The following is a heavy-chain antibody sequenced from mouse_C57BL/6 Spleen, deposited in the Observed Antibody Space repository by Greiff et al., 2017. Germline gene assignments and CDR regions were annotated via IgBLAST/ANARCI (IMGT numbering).Heavy chain of an antibody. D-gene: IGHD1-1*01. Sequence: EVQLQQSGPELVKPGASVKISCKASGYTFTDYYMNWVKQSHGKSLEWIGDINPNNGGTSYNQKFKGKATLTVDKSSSTAYMELRSLTSEDSAVYYCATFYGSDYFDYWGQGTTLTVSS. J-gene: IGHJ2*01. CDR2: INPNNGGT. CDR3: ATFYGSDYFDY. CDR1: GYTFTDYY. V-gene: IGHV1-26*01.